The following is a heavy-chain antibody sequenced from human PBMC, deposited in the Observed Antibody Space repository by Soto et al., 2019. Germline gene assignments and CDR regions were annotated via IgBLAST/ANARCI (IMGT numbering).Heavy chain of an antibody. CDR3: AKDPDPIGYCSGGSCSTYGY. CDR1: GFTFSSYT. D-gene: IGHD2-15*01. Sequence: EVQLLESGGGLVQPGGSLRLSCAASGFTFSSYTMSWVRQAPGKELEWVSAISGSGGSTYYADSVKGRFTISRDNSKNTLYLQMNSLRAEDTAVYYCAKDPDPIGYCSGGSCSTYGYWGQGTLVTVSS. V-gene: IGHV3-23*01. CDR2: ISGSGGST. J-gene: IGHJ4*02.